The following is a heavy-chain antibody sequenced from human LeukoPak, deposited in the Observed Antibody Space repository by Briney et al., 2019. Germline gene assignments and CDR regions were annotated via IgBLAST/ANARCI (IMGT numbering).Heavy chain of an antibody. V-gene: IGHV3-30*04. D-gene: IGHD5-18*01. Sequence: GGSLRLSCAASGFTFRSYAMHWVRQAPGKGLEWVAVIAYDGSNKYYSDSVKGRFTISRDNSKNTLYLQMNSLRAEDTAVYYCAKGNTAIHYWGQGTLVTVSS. CDR3: AKGNTAIHY. CDR1: GFTFRSYA. J-gene: IGHJ4*02. CDR2: IAYDGSNK.